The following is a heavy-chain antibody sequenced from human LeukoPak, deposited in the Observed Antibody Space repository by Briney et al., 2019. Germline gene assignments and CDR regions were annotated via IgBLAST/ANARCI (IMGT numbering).Heavy chain of an antibody. CDR1: GFTFSSYW. J-gene: IGHJ5*02. Sequence: GSLRLSCAASGFTFSSYWMHWVRQAPGKGLVWVSHISSDGSSTTYADSVKGRFTLSRDNAKNTLYLQMNSLRAEDTALYYCARDRFDPWGQGTLVTVSS. CDR3: ARDRFDP. CDR2: ISSDGSST. V-gene: IGHV3-74*01.